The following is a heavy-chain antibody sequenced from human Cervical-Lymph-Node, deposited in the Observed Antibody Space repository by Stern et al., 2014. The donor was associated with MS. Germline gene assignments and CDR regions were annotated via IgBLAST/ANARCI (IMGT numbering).Heavy chain of an antibody. V-gene: IGHV5-51*01. D-gene: IGHD4-17*01. CDR2: IYPGDSDT. CDR1: GYSFTANW. Sequence: EVQLVQSGAGVKKPGESLKISCTGSGYSFTANWIAWVRQMPGKGLERIGIIYPGDSDTRSSPSFQGQVTISADKSISTAYLQWSSLKASDTAMYYCARDYGDYAFDYWGQGTLVTVSS. J-gene: IGHJ4*02. CDR3: ARDYGDYAFDY.